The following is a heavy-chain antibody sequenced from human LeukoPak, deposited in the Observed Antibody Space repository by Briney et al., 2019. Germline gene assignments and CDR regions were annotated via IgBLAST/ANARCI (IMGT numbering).Heavy chain of an antibody. CDR1: GYTFTAYY. V-gene: IGHV1-2*02. CDR2: INPNSGGT. CDR3: ATARSIGSDWSRRASHPFDI. D-gene: IGHD6-19*01. Sequence: ASVKVSCKASGYTFTAYYMNWVRQAPGQGLEWMGWINPNSGGTNYAQNFQGRVTITRDTSISTAYVEVTTLRSDDTAVYYCATARSIGSDWSRRASHPFDIKGQGTMVTVSS. J-gene: IGHJ3*02.